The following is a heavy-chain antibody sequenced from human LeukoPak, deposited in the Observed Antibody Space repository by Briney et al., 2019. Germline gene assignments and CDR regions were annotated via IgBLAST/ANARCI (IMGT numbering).Heavy chain of an antibody. J-gene: IGHJ4*02. CDR3: AKDPRYCSGGSCSELYYFDY. CDR2: ISGSGGST. D-gene: IGHD2-15*01. Sequence: GGSLRLSCAASGFTFSSYDMSWVRQAPGKGLEWVSAISGSGGSTYYADSVKGRFTISRDNSKNTLYLQMNSLRAEDTAVYYCAKDPRYCSGGSCSELYYFDYWGQGTLVTVSS. CDR1: GFTFSSYD. V-gene: IGHV3-23*01.